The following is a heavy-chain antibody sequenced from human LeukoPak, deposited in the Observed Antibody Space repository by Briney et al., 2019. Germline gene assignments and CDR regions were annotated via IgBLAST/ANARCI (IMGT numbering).Heavy chain of an antibody. CDR2: MDPNSGNT. CDR1: GYTFTSYD. CDR3: ARKARIGRFLEWLFAY. Sequence: ASVKVSCKASGYTFTSYDINWVRQATGQGLEWMGWMDPNSGNTGYAQKFQGRATMTRNTSISTAYMELSSLRSEDTAVYYCARKARIGRFLEWLFAYWGQGTLVTVSS. V-gene: IGHV1-8*01. D-gene: IGHD3-3*01. J-gene: IGHJ4*02.